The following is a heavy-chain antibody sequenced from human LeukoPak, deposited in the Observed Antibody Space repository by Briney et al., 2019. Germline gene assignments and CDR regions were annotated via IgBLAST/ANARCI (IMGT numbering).Heavy chain of an antibody. CDR2: ISGKTGNI. D-gene: IGHD2-21*01. Sequence: ASVKVSYKASGYNFLNYGISWVRQAPGQGLEWMGWISGKTGNINYAQKFQARATMTRDTSTSTAYMELRSLRSDDTAVYFCARRFLNSHPIYYYMDVWAKGTTVIVSS. CDR3: ARRFLNSHPIYYYMDV. CDR1: GYNFLNYG. V-gene: IGHV1-18*01. J-gene: IGHJ6*03.